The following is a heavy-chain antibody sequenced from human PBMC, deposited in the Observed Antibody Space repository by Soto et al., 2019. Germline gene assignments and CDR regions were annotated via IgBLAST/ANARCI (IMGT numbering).Heavy chain of an antibody. CDR3: AKRPRALLTFDY. J-gene: IGHJ4*02. V-gene: IGHV3-23*01. CDR2: ISDSGGTS. D-gene: IGHD1-26*01. Sequence: GGSLRLSFAASGYLFSNYVMSGVRQAPGKGLEWVSSISDSGGTSYYADSVKGRFTISRDNSKNTLYLQMNSLRAEDTAIYYCAKRPRALLTFDYWGQGTLVTVSS. CDR1: GYLFSNYV.